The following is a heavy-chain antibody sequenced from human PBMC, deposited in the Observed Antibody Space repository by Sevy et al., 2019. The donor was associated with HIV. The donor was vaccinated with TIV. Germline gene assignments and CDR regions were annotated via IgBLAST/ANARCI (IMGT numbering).Heavy chain of an antibody. D-gene: IGHD3-10*01. CDR2: IYYNGRT. CDR1: GDSISGYY. V-gene: IGHV4-59*01. Sequence: SETLSLTCTVSGDSISGYYWSWIRQSPGKGLQWIGYIYYNGRTNYDPSLKSRVTISADTSKNQFSLKLSSVTAADTAIYYCARAAADHYYAMDVRGQGTTVTVSS. J-gene: IGHJ6*02. CDR3: ARAAADHYYAMDV.